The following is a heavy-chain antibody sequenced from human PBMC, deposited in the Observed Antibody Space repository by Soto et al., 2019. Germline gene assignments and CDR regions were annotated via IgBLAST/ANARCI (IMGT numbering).Heavy chain of an antibody. CDR2: IFWDDDK. Sequence: QITLTESGPTLVKPTQTLTLTCTFSGFSLSASGVSVGWIRQPPGKALEWLALIFWDDDKRYSPSLTSRLTITKDTSKHQVVLTLPSMDPVDTATYYCAHRLGDFGSQLAFDYWGQGVLVTVSS. CDR1: GFSLSASGVS. V-gene: IGHV2-5*02. D-gene: IGHD1-1*01. CDR3: AHRLGDFGSQLAFDY. J-gene: IGHJ4*02.